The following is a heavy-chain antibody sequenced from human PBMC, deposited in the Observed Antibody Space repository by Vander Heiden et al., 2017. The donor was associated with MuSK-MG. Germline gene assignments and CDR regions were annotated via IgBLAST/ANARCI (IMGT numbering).Heavy chain of an antibody. V-gene: IGHV3-23*01. J-gene: IGHJ6*03. D-gene: IGHD2-15*01. CDR3: AKLRPDIRGYYYYYYMDV. CDR2: ISGSGGST. Sequence: EVQLLESGGGLVQPGGSLRLSCAASGFTFSSYAMSWVRQAPGKGLEWVSAISGSGGSTYYADSVNGRFTISRDNSKNTLYLQMNSLRAEDTAVYYCAKLRPDIRGYYYYYYMDVWGKGTTVTVSS. CDR1: GFTFSSYA.